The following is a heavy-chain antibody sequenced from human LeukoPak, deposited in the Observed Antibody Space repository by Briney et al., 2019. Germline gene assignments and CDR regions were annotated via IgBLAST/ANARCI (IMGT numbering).Heavy chain of an antibody. CDR1: GGSISSATYY. J-gene: IGHJ5*02. CDR2: IYYTGTT. V-gene: IGHV4-39*01. CDR3: ARQQCNGGSCYSRAIWFDP. Sequence: PSETLSLTCNVSGGSISSATYYWGWLRQPPGKGLEWIGSIYYTGTTYHSPSLKSRVTISVHTSKNQLSLKLNSVTAADTAVYYCARQQCNGGSCYSRAIWFDPWGQGTLVTVSS. D-gene: IGHD2-15*01.